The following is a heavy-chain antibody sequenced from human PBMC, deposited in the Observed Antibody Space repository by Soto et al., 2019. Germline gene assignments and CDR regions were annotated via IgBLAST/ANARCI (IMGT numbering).Heavy chain of an antibody. CDR2: MSHSGGT. Sequence: QVQLQQWGAGLLKPSETLSLTCAVYGGFVSSGSYYWSWIRQPPGKGLEWIGEMSHSGGTHFNPSLKRRVTISVDTSKNQFSLKMSSVTAADTALYYCARVERGTATPVVDAFDLWGPGTMVTVSS. CDR1: GGFVSSGSYY. J-gene: IGHJ3*01. V-gene: IGHV4-34*01. CDR3: ARVERGTATPVVDAFDL. D-gene: IGHD2-21*02.